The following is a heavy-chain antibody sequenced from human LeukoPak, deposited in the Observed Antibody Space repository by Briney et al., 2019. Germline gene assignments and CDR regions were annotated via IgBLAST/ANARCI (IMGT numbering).Heavy chain of an antibody. CDR2: IYSGGTT. Sequence: PGGSLRLSCAASGFTVSSNYMSWVRQAPGKGLEWVSVIYSGGTTYYADSVQGRFTISRDNSKNTLYLQMSSLRAEDTAVYYCARRRTIFGSYYGMDVWGQGTTVTVSS. V-gene: IGHV3-53*01. CDR1: GFTVSSNY. J-gene: IGHJ6*02. D-gene: IGHD3-3*01. CDR3: ARRRTIFGSYYGMDV.